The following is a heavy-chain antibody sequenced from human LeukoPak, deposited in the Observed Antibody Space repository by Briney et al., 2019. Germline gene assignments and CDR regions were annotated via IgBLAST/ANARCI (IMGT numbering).Heavy chain of an antibody. Sequence: GGSLRLSYEASGFTFRSYAMSWVRQAPGKGLEWVSGFSGSGGSTYYADSVKGRFTISRDNSRNTLYLQMNSLRAEDTAVYYCANPRDRGYYFYFDYWGQGTLVTVSS. D-gene: IGHD3-22*01. CDR2: FSGSGGST. V-gene: IGHV3-23*01. CDR3: ANPRDRGYYFYFDY. CDR1: GFTFRSYA. J-gene: IGHJ4*02.